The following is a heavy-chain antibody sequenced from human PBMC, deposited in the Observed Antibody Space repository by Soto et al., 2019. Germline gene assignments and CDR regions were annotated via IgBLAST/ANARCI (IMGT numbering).Heavy chain of an antibody. Sequence: PSETLSLTCTVSVGSISSGDYHWSWIRRTPGKGLEWIGAVYYSGSTYYNPSLKSRIRISVDTSKNQFSLKMNSVTAADTAVYYCARDYRPPSAGAMDVWGQGTTVTVSS. CDR1: VGSISSGDYH. V-gene: IGHV4-30-4*01. CDR2: VYYSGST. CDR3: ARDYRPPSAGAMDV. D-gene: IGHD2-15*01. J-gene: IGHJ6*02.